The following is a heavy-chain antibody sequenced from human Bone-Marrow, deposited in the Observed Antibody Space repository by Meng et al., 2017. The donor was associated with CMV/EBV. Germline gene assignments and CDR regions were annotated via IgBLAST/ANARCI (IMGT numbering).Heavy chain of an antibody. CDR2: TYYRSKWYN. Sequence: LRLFCAISGDSVSSNSAAWNWIRQSPSRGLEWLGRTYYRSKWYNDYAVSVKSRITINPDTSKNQFSLQLNSVTPEDTAVYYCARDSPAYCGGDCYSNGMDVWGQGTTVTASS. J-gene: IGHJ6*02. D-gene: IGHD2-21*01. V-gene: IGHV6-1*01. CDR1: GDSVSSNSAA. CDR3: ARDSPAYCGGDCYSNGMDV.